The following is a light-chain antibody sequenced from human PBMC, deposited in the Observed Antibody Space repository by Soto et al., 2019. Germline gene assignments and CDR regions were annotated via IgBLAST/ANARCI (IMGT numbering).Light chain of an antibody. CDR2: AAS. CDR3: LLDFGYFWA. Sequence: AIQLTQAPSSLSASVGDRGTITCRASQAIRTALGWYQQKPGQVPKLLIYAASTLQSGVPSRFRGSGSGTDFTLTISSLQPEDFATYYCLLDFGYFWAFGQGTKVEI. CDR1: QAIRTA. V-gene: IGKV1-6*01. J-gene: IGKJ1*01.